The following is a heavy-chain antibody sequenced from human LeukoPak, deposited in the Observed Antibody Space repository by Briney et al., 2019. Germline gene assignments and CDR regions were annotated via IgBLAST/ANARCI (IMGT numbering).Heavy chain of an antibody. CDR2: INTHNGNT. V-gene: IGHV1-18*01. CDR3: ARHTPQHLKRYDY. Sequence: ASVKVSCKASGYNFDKFGIAWVRQAPGQGLEWMGWINTHNGNTKYAQQYQGRVTMTTDTSTSTVYMELRSLRSDDTAVYFCARHTPQHLKRYDYWGQGTQVTVSS. CDR1: GYNFDKFG. D-gene: IGHD6-13*01. J-gene: IGHJ4*02.